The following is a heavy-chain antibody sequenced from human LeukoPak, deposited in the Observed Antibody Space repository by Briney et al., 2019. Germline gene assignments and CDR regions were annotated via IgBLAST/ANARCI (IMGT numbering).Heavy chain of an antibody. CDR3: ARSVNPAYYDFWSGNPLDY. V-gene: IGHV5-51*01. D-gene: IGHD3-3*01. CDR1: GYSFTSYW. J-gene: IGHJ4*02. Sequence: GESLKISCKGSGYSFTSYWIGWVRQMPGKGLEWMGIIYPGDSDTRYSPSFQGQVTISADKSISTAYLQWSSLKASDTAMYYCARSVNPAYYDFWSGNPLDYWGQGTLVTASS. CDR2: IYPGDSDT.